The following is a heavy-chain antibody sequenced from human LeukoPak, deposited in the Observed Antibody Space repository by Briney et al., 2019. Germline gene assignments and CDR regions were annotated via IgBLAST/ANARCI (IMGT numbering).Heavy chain of an antibody. CDR2: ISSSSSYI. J-gene: IGHJ4*02. CDR1: GFTFSSYS. Sequence: GGSLRLSCAASGFTFSSYSMTWVRQAPGKGLEWVSSISSSSSYIHYADSVKGRFTISRDNAKNSLYLQMNSLRAEDTAVYYCARERGYDILTGHAAFDYWGQGTLVTVSS. V-gene: IGHV3-21*01. D-gene: IGHD3-9*01. CDR3: ARERGYDILTGHAAFDY.